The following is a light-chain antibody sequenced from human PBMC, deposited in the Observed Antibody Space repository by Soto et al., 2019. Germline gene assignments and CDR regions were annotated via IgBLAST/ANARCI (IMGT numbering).Light chain of an antibody. V-gene: IGKV2-24*01. CDR2: KTS. Sequence: DLVLTQTPLSSPVTLGQPASISCRSSQSLLHSDGNTYLSWLQQRPGQPPRLLIYKTSNRFSGVPARFSGSWAGKDFTLKISRVEDEDVGVYYCMQATQYPPYTFGQGTKLEI. CDR3: MQATQYPPYT. J-gene: IGKJ2*01. CDR1: QSLLHSDGNTY.